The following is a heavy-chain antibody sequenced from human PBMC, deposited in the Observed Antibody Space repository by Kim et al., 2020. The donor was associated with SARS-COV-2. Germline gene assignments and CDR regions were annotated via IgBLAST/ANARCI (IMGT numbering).Heavy chain of an antibody. J-gene: IGHJ2*01. V-gene: IGHV3-20*04. CDR3: ARNSLPKPHYYFDL. CDR1: GFIFNDYV. Sequence: GGSLRLSCKVSGFIFNDYVMSWVRQAPGRGLEWISIINWNGVTTTYADSVKGRFRISRDNAENSLYLQMESLRADDTALYYCARNSLPKPHYYFDLCGR. CDR2: INWNGVTT. D-gene: IGHD1-26*01.